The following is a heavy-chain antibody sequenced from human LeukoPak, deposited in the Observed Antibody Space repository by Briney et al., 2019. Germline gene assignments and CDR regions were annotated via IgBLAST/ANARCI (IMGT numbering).Heavy chain of an antibody. Sequence: GGSLRLSCAASGFTFSSYGMHWVRQAPGKGLEWVAVIWYDGSNKYYADSVKGRFTISRDNSKNTLYLQMNSLRAEDTAVYYCARDPTYCSSTNCYEEYYFDYWGQGTLVTVSS. D-gene: IGHD2-2*01. CDR2: IWYDGSNK. J-gene: IGHJ4*02. CDR1: GFTFSSYG. CDR3: ARDPTYCSSTNCYEEYYFDY. V-gene: IGHV3-33*01.